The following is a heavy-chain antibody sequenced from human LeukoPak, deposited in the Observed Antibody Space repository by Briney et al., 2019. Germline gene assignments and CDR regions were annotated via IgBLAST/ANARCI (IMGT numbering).Heavy chain of an antibody. CDR2: IYYSGGT. D-gene: IGHD2-2*01. V-gene: IGHV4-59*08. CDR1: GVSISSYY. J-gene: IGHJ5*02. CDR3: ARSPWVVVPAAIRIEITGIPYWFDP. Sequence: SETLSLTCTVSGVSISSYYWSWIRQPPGKGLEWIGYIYYSGGTNYNPSLKSRVTISLDTSKNQFSLKLSSVTAADTVVYYCARSPWVVVPAAIRIEITGIPYWFDPWGQGTLVTVSS.